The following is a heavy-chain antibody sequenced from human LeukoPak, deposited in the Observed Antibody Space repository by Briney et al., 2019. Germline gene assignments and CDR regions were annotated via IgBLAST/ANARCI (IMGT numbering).Heavy chain of an antibody. CDR3: ARDSAAEYYYYYSYMDV. CDR1: GFTFSSYS. CDR2: ISSGSSYI. V-gene: IGHV3-21*01. D-gene: IGHD2-2*01. J-gene: IGHJ6*03. Sequence: GGSLRLSCAASGFTFSSYSMNWVRQAPGKGLEWVSSISSGSSYIYYADSVKGRFTISRDNAKNSLYLQMNSLRAEDTAVYYCARDSAAEYYYYYSYMDVWGKGTTVTVSS.